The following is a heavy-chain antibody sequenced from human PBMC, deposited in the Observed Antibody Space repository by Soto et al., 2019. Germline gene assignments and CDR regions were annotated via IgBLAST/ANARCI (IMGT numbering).Heavy chain of an antibody. D-gene: IGHD4-17*01. CDR2: ITGSGTVT. J-gene: IGHJ4*02. Sequence: LRLSCAASGFTFSSYAMNWVRQAPGKGLEWVSDITGSGTVTYYADSVKGRFTISRDNSKNTLNLQMNSLRAEDTAFYYCARRSGDYSTRYFDYWGQGTLVTVSS. V-gene: IGHV3-23*01. CDR3: ARRSGDYSTRYFDY. CDR1: GFTFSSYA.